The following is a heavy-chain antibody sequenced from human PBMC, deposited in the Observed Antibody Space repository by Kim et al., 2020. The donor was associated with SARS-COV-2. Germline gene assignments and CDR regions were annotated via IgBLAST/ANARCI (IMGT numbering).Heavy chain of an antibody. CDR2: IYYSGST. V-gene: IGHV4-39*07. CDR3: ARERPNSSSWYGGPKQQLVRRTNWFDP. Sequence: SETLSLTCTVSGGSISSSSYYWGWIRQPPGKGLEWIGSIYYSGSTYYNPSLKSRVTISVDTSKNQFSLKLSSVTAADTAVYYCARERPNSSSWYGGPKQQLVRRTNWFDPWGQGTLVTVSS. CDR1: GGSISSSSYY. D-gene: IGHD6-13*01. J-gene: IGHJ5*02.